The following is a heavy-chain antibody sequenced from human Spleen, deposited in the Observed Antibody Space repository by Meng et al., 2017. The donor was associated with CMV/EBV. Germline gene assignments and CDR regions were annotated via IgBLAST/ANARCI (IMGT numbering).Heavy chain of an antibody. CDR1: GFTFSSYG. CDR3: AKESEVLRFLEWLGGLDI. Sequence: GESLKISCAASGFTFSSYGLHWVRQAPGKGLEWVAFIRYDGDNKDYADSVKGRFTIYRDNSKNTLYLQMNSLRAEDTAVYYCAKESEVLRFLEWLGGLDIWGQGTMVTVSS. J-gene: IGHJ3*02. D-gene: IGHD3-3*01. V-gene: IGHV3-30*02. CDR2: IRYDGDNK.